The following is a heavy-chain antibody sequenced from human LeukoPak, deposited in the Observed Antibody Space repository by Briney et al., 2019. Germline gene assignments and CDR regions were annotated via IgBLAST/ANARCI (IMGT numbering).Heavy chain of an antibody. Sequence: SETLSLTCTVSGYSISSGYYWGWIRQPPGKGLEWIGSIYHSGSTYYNPSLKSRVTISVDTSKNQFSLKLNSVTAADTAVYYCARDHSSSSEDYWGQGTLVTVSS. CDR1: GYSISSGYY. CDR3: ARDHSSSSEDY. D-gene: IGHD6-13*01. CDR2: IYHSGST. V-gene: IGHV4-38-2*02. J-gene: IGHJ4*02.